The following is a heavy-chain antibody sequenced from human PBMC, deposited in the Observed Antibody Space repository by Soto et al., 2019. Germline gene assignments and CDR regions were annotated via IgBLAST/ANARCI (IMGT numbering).Heavy chain of an antibody. CDR1: GGSISSGGYY. V-gene: IGHV4-31*03. D-gene: IGHD2-21*01. Sequence: PSETLSLTCTVSGGSISSGGYYWSWIRQHPGKGLEWIGYIYYSGNIYYNPSLKSRVTISVDTSKNQFSLRLSSVPAADTGVYYFVRYDRINRKPYSPEGLHIWGQETMVTVSS. CDR3: VRYDRINRKPYSPEGLHI. J-gene: IGHJ3*02. CDR2: IYYSGNI.